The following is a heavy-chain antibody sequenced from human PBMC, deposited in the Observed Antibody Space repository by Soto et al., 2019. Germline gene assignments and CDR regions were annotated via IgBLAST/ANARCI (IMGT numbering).Heavy chain of an antibody. CDR1: GVSISSGSYY. V-gene: IGHV4-30-4*01. CDR2: MSYSGIT. D-gene: IGHD1-7*01. J-gene: IGHJ4*02. CDR3: ATMGTPATGLYYFDN. Sequence: SETLSLTCTVSGVSISSGSYYWSWIRQPPGKGLEWIGFMSYSGITSYNASLKSRVTMSVDTSKSQFSLSLSFVTAADTAVYYCATMGTPATGLYYFDNWGQGTLVTSPQ.